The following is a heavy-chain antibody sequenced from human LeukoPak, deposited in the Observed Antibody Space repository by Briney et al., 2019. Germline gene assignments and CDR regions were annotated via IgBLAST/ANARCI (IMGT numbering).Heavy chain of an antibody. CDR3: AKPREGSSSWYAAG. V-gene: IGHV3-30*18. CDR1: GFTFSNYG. Sequence: GRSLRLSCAASGFTFSNYGMHWVRQAPGKGLEWVAVISYDGSNQYYTESVKGRFTISRDNSKNTLYLQMNSLRVEDTAVYYCAKPREGSSSWYAAGWGQGTLVTVSS. D-gene: IGHD6-13*01. J-gene: IGHJ4*02. CDR2: ISYDGSNQ.